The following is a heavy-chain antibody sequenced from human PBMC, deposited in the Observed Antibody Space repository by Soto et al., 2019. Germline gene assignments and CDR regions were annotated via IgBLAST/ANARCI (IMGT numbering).Heavy chain of an antibody. CDR1: GFSVRTNY. CDR2: FESGGSI. J-gene: IGHJ4*02. V-gene: IGHV3-53*02. CDR3: ARAGVTPHFFDY. D-gene: IGHD2-21*02. Sequence: EVQLVETGGGLIQPGGSLRLSCAASGFSVRTNYMSWVRQAPGKGLEWVSVFESGGSIYYADSVKGRFIISRDYAKNTVYLQMNSLRADGTAVYYCARAGVTPHFFDYWGQGTLVTVSS.